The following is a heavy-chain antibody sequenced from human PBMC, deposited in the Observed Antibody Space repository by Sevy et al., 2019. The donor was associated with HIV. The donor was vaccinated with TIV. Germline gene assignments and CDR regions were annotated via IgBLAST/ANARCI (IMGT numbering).Heavy chain of an antibody. V-gene: IGHV4-30-4*01. D-gene: IGHD6-6*01. Sequence: SETLSLTCTVSGGSISSGDYYWSWIHQPPGKGLEWIGYIYYSGSTYYNPSLKSRVTISVDTSKNQFSLKLSSVTAADTAVYYCARVRAARPLSWFDPWGQGTLVTVSS. CDR1: GGSISSGDYY. J-gene: IGHJ5*02. CDR3: ARVRAARPLSWFDP. CDR2: IYYSGST.